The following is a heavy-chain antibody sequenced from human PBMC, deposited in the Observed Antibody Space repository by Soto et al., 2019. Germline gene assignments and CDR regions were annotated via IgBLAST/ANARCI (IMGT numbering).Heavy chain of an antibody. CDR3: ALGYCSSTSCLIFDY. Sequence: ASVKVSCKVSGYTLTELSMHWVRQAPGKGLEWMGGFDPEDGETIYAQKFQGRVTMTEDTSTDTAYMELSSLRSEDTAVYYCALGYCSSTSCLIFDYWGQGTLVTVSS. CDR2: FDPEDGET. D-gene: IGHD2-2*01. CDR1: GYTLTELS. V-gene: IGHV1-24*01. J-gene: IGHJ4*02.